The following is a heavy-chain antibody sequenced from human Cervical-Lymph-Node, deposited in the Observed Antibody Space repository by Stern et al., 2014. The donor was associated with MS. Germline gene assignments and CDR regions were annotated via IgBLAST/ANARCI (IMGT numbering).Heavy chain of an antibody. CDR3: ARDLRDISGYYLDS. CDR2: INTNPGNP. CDR1: GYSFNRYA. V-gene: IGHV7-4-1*02. D-gene: IGHD3-22*01. J-gene: IGHJ4*02. Sequence: MQLVESGSELRKPGASVKVSCKASGYSFNRYAVTWVRQAPGQGLEWLGWINTNPGNPTYAQGFTGRFVFSLDTSVSTTYLHISSLKAEDTAVYYCARDLRDISGYYLDSWGQGSLVTVSS.